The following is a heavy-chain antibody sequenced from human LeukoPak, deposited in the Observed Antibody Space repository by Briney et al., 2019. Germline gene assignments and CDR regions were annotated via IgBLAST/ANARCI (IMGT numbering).Heavy chain of an antibody. J-gene: IGHJ3*02. Sequence: SETLSLTCTVSGGSISGYYWSWIRQPPGKGLEWIGYIYYSGSTNYNPSLKSRVTISVDTSKNQFSLKLSSVTAADTAVYYCASRYGSGSYPTDAFDIWGQGTMVTVSS. CDR1: GGSISGYY. CDR2: IYYSGST. V-gene: IGHV4-59*08. D-gene: IGHD3-10*01. CDR3: ASRYGSGSYPTDAFDI.